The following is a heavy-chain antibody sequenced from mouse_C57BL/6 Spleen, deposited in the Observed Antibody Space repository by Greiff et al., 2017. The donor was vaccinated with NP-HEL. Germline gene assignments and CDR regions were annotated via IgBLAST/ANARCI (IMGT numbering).Heavy chain of an antibody. Sequence: EVQLQQSGPVLVKPGASVKMSCKASGYTFTDYYMNWVKQSHGKSLEWIGVINPYNGGTSYNQKFKGKATLTVDKSSSTAYMELNSLTSEDSAVYYCARGGLVPSYWGQGTLVTVSA. CDR1: GYTFTDYY. D-gene: IGHD5-1*01. J-gene: IGHJ3*01. V-gene: IGHV1-19*01. CDR2: INPYNGGT. CDR3: ARGGLVPSY.